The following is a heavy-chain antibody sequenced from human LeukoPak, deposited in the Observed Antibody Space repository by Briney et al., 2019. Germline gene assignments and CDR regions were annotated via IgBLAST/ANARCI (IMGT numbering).Heavy chain of an antibody. Sequence: GESLKISCKGSGYSFTSYWIGWVRPMPGKGLEWMVINFPCDSDTRYSPSFEGQVTISADKSISTAYLQWSRLKASDTAMYYCARQKAAANPDYYYGMDVWRQGTTVTVSS. V-gene: IGHV5-51*01. CDR3: ARQKAAANPDYYYGMDV. J-gene: IGHJ6*02. CDR1: GYSFTSYW. D-gene: IGHD6-13*01. CDR2: NFPCDSDT.